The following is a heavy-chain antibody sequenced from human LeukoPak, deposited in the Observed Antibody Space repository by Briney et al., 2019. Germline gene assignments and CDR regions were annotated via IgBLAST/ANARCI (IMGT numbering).Heavy chain of an antibody. V-gene: IGHV5-51*01. CDR2: IYPGDSDT. CDR3: ARRGVGYINWFDP. J-gene: IGHJ5*02. CDR1: GYTFTNYW. Sequence: GESLKISCEGSGYTFTNYWIGWVRQMPGKGLEWMGIIYPGDSDTRYSPSFQGQVTISADKSISTAYLQWSSLKASDTAIYYRARRGVGYINWFDPWGQGTLVTVSS. D-gene: IGHD5-18*01.